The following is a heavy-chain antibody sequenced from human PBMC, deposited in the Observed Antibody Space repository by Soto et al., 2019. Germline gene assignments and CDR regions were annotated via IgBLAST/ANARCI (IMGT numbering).Heavy chain of an antibody. D-gene: IGHD2-15*01. CDR2: IYYSGST. J-gene: IGHJ6*02. CDR1: GGSISSYY. CDR3: ARDYVGYCSGGSCYPYYYYYGMDV. V-gene: IGHV4-59*01. Sequence: SETLSLTCTVSGGSISSYYWSWIRQPPGKGLEWIGYIYYSGSTNYNPSLKSRVTISVDTSKNQFSLKLSSVTAADTAVYYCARDYVGYCSGGSCYPYYYYYGMDVWGQGTKVT.